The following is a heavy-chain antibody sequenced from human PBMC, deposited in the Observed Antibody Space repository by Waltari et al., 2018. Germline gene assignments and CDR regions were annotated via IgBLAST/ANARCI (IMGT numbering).Heavy chain of an antibody. CDR3: ARGFGSSRDAYSFDN. J-gene: IGHJ4*02. V-gene: IGHV3-23*01. CDR1: GFSFSSYA. Sequence: EVQLLDSGGGLVQPGESLRLSCAASGFSFSSYAISWVRQAPGKGLGWVSLSSGNAATSYYTDSVKGRFAVSRDNSRNTVWLQMSSLRVEDTAVYYCARGFGSSRDAYSFDNWGQGTQVTVSS. CDR2: SSGNAATS. D-gene: IGHD3-16*01.